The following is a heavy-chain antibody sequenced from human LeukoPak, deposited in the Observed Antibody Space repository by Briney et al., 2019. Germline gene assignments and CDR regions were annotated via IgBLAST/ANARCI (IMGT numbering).Heavy chain of an antibody. CDR1: GVTLSDHH. D-gene: IGHD3-22*01. V-gene: IGHV3-72*01. Sequence: GGSLRLSCAASGVTLSDHHMDWVRQAPGKGREWVGRTRDKARGYTTEYAASVKGRFTISRDDSTNLVYLQMNSLRTEDTAVYFCARDGAEGDNSAFDMWGQGTVVTVSS. CDR3: ARDGAEGDNSAFDM. CDR2: TRDKARGYTT. J-gene: IGHJ3*02.